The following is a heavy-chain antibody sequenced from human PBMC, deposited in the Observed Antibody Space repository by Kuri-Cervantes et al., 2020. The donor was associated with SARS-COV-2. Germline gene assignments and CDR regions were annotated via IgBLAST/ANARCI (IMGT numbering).Heavy chain of an antibody. Sequence: GESLKISCAASGFTSSSYSMNWVRQAPGKGLEWVSSISSSSSYIYYADSVKGRFTISRDNAKNSLYLQMNSLRAEDTAVYYCARCIVEASSYFDVWGQGVLVTVSS. CDR1: GFTSSSYS. V-gene: IGHV3-21*01. J-gene: IGHJ4*02. CDR3: ARCIVEASSYFDV. D-gene: IGHD1-26*01. CDR2: ISSSSSYI.